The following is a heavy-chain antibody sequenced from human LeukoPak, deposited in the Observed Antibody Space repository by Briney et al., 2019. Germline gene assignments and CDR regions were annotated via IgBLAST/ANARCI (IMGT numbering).Heavy chain of an antibody. V-gene: IGHV4-59*12. CDR2: ISDIGSI. D-gene: IGHD1-14*01. CDR3: ARGYNGNQSQTAGHVDY. J-gene: IGHJ4*02. Sequence: SETLSLTCTVSGGSISSYYWSWIRQPPGKGLEWIAYISDIGSINYNLSLKSRVPISLDTSKNHFSLNLRSVTGADTAVFYCARGYNGNQSQTAGHVDYWGQGTLLSVSS. CDR1: GGSISSYY.